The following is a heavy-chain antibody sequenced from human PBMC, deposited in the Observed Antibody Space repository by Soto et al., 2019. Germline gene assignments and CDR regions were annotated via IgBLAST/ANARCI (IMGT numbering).Heavy chain of an antibody. D-gene: IGHD2-21*01. CDR2: IYSGGST. CDR3: AIEVMGRADDSFDI. CDR1: GFTVSSNY. J-gene: IGHJ3*02. Sequence: GGSLRLSCAASGFTVSSNYMSWVRQAPGKGLEWVSVIYSGGSTYYADSVKGRFTISRHNSKNTLYLQMNSLRAEDTAVYYCAIEVMGRADDSFDIWCQGTMVTVS. V-gene: IGHV3-53*04.